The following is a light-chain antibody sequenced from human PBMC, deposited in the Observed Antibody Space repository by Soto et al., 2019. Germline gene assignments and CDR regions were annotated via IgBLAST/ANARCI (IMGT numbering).Light chain of an antibody. CDR2: GTS. J-gene: IGKJ2*01. CDR1: QSVSTKY. Sequence: EIVLTQSPGTLSLSPGERATLSCMASQSVSTKYVAWYRHKPGQAPSLLIYGTSNRAAGVPDRFSATGSGTDFSLTISRLQPEDFAVYYCQHYGSSPPDTFGQGTKLEIK. CDR3: QHYGSSPPDT. V-gene: IGKV3-20*01.